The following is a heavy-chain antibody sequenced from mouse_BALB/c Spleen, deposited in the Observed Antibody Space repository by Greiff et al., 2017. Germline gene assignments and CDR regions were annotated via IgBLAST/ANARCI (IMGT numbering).Heavy chain of an antibody. CDR1: GYTFTSYW. V-gene: IGHV1-7*01. CDR3: ARVYRYDGTWFAY. Sequence: QVQLKQSGAELAKPGASVKMSCKASGYTFTSYWMHWVKQRPGQGLEWIGYINPSTGYTEYNQKFKDKATLTADKSSSTAYMQLSSLTSEDSAVYYCARVYRYDGTWFAYWGQGTLVTVSA. J-gene: IGHJ3*01. CDR2: INPSTGYT. D-gene: IGHD2-14*01.